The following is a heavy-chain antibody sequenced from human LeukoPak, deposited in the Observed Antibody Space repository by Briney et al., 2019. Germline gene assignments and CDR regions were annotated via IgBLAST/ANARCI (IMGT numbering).Heavy chain of an antibody. Sequence: GGSLRLSCAASGFTFSSYAMSWVRQAPGKGLEWVSAISGSGGSTYYADSVKGRFTISRDNSKNSLYLQMNSLRAEDTAVYYCATYSSSNGREFQYWGQGTLVTVSS. D-gene: IGHD2-2*01. CDR3: ATYSSSNGREFQY. CDR2: ISGSGGST. J-gene: IGHJ1*01. V-gene: IGHV3-23*01. CDR1: GFTFSSYA.